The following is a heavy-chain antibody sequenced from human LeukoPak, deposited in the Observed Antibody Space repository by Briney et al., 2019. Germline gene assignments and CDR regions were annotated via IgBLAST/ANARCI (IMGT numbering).Heavy chain of an antibody. Sequence: PGGSLRLSCAASGFTFSHYYMTWVRQAPGKGLEWVSSISGSSGYIFYADSVKGRFTISRDNAKNTLFLQMNSLRAEDTAVYYCARSTTVTTLGYWGQGTLVTVSS. CDR1: GFTFSHYY. D-gene: IGHD4-17*01. CDR2: ISGSSGYI. J-gene: IGHJ4*02. CDR3: ARSTTVTTLGY. V-gene: IGHV3-21*01.